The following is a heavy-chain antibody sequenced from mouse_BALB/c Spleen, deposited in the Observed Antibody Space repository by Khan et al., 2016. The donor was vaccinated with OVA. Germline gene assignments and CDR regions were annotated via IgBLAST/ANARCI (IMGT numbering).Heavy chain of an antibody. D-gene: IGHD1-1*01. CDR3: AKFTPDYCSMDY. Sequence: QVQLKESGPGLVAPSQSLAITCTVSGFSLTSYGVNWVRQPPGKGLEWLGVIWGDGSTNNHSTLISRLIISKDNSKSQVFLKLNSLQTDDTVTYFCAKFTPDYCSMDYWGQGTSVTVSS. CDR1: GFSLTSYG. CDR2: IWGDGST. J-gene: IGHJ4*01. V-gene: IGHV2-3*01.